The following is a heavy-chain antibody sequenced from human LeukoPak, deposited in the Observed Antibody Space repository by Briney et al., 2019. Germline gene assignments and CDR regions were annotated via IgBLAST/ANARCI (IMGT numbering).Heavy chain of an antibody. Sequence: SETLSLTCTVSGGSISSGSYYWSWIRQPAGKGLEWIGRIYTSGSTNYNPSLKSRVTIPVDTSKNQFSLKLSSVTAADTAVYYCARTDINWNQRGLFDYWGQGTLVTVSS. V-gene: IGHV4-61*02. CDR2: IYTSGST. CDR3: ARTDINWNQRGLFDY. J-gene: IGHJ4*02. D-gene: IGHD1-1*01. CDR1: GGSISSGSYY.